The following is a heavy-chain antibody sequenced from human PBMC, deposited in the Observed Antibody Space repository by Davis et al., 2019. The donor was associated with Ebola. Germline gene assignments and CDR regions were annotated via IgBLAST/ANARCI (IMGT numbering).Heavy chain of an antibody. Sequence: PSETLSLTCTVSGGSISSYYWSWIRQPPGKGLEWIGYIYYSGSTNYNPSLKSRVTISVDTSKNQFSLKLSSVTAADTAVYYCARYKPAASFDWFDPWGQGTLVTVSS. J-gene: IGHJ5*02. CDR1: GGSISSYY. CDR3: ARYKPAASFDWFDP. V-gene: IGHV4-59*08. D-gene: IGHD2-2*01. CDR2: IYYSGST.